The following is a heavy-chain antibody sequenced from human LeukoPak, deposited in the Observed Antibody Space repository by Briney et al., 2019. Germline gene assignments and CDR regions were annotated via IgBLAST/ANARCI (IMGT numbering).Heavy chain of an antibody. CDR3: AKGPTTVTTFDY. D-gene: IGHD4-17*01. CDR1: GFTVSSNY. CDR2: ISGSGGST. J-gene: IGHJ4*02. V-gene: IGHV3-23*01. Sequence: GGSLRLSCAASGFTVSSNYMSWVRQAPGKGLEWVSAISGSGGSTYYADSVKGRFTISRDNSKNTLYLQMNSLRAEDTAVYYCAKGPTTVTTFDYWGQGTLVTVSS.